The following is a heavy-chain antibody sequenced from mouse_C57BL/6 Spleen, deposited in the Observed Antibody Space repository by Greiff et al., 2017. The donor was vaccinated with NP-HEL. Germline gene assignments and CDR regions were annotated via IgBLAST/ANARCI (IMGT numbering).Heavy chain of an antibody. D-gene: IGHD2-13*01. V-gene: IGHV5-17*01. CDR1: GFTFSDYG. Sequence: DVTLVESGGCLVKPGGSLKLSCAASGFTFSDYGMHWVRQAPEKGLEWVAYIRSGSSTIYYADTVKGRFTISRDKAKNTLLLQMTSLRSEVTAMYYCARGGDYGVYCDVDYLGQGTSVNDAS. CDR2: IRSGSSTI. J-gene: IGHJ4*01. CDR3: ARGGDYGVYCDVDY.